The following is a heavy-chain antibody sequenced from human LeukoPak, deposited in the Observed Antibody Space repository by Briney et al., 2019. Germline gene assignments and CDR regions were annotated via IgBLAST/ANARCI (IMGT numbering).Heavy chain of an antibody. CDR3: ARGRVNDFWSGYAFDI. J-gene: IGHJ3*02. Sequence: GESLKISCKGSGYSFTSYWIGWVRQMPGKGLEWMGIIYPGDSDTRYSPSFQRQVTISADKSISTAYLQWSSLKASDTAMYYCARGRVNDFWSGYAFDIWGQGTMVTVSS. D-gene: IGHD3-3*01. V-gene: IGHV5-51*01. CDR1: GYSFTSYW. CDR2: IYPGDSDT.